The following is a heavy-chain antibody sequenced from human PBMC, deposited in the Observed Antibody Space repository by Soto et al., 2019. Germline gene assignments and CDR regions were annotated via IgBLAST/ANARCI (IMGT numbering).Heavy chain of an antibody. CDR3: ARDREYSGYDNYFDY. D-gene: IGHD5-12*01. J-gene: IGHJ4*02. CDR2: ISAYNGNT. V-gene: IGHV1-18*04. Sequence: DSVKVSCKASGYTFTSHGISWVRQAPGQGLEWMGWISAYNGNTNYAQKLQGRVTMTTDTSTSTAYMELRSLRSDDTAVYYCARDREYSGYDNYFDYRGQGTLVTVSS. CDR1: GYTFTSHG.